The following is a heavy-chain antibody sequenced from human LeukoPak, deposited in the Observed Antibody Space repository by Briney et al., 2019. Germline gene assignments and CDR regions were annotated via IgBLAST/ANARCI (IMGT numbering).Heavy chain of an antibody. J-gene: IGHJ2*01. CDR2: IAANGGGT. V-gene: IGHV3-23*01. D-gene: IGHD6-6*01. CDR1: GFTFYNYE. CDR3: ATRGLVSNWYFDF. Sequence: GGSLRLSCAASGFTFYNYEMHWVRQAPGKGLEWVSGIAANGGGTHYADSVKGRFTISRDNSDNTVFLQMNYLRAEDTDIYYCATRGLVSNWYFDFWGRGTLVTVSS.